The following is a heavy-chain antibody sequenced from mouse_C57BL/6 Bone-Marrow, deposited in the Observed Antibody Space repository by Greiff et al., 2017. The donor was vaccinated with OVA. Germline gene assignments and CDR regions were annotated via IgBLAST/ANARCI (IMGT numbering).Heavy chain of an antibody. V-gene: IGHV1-82*01. J-gene: IGHJ3*01. D-gene: IGHD1-1*01. CDR3: ATTVVATPAWFAY. CDR1: GYAFSSSW. Sequence: VNVVESGPELVKPGASVKISCKASGYAFSSSWLNWVKQRPGKGLEWIGRIYPGDGDTNYNGKFKGKATLTADKSSSTAYMQLSSLTSEDSAVYFCATTVVATPAWFAYWGQGTLVTVSA. CDR2: IYPGDGDT.